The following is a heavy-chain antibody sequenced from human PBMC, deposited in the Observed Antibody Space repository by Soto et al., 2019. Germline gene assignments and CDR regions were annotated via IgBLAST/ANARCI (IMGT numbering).Heavy chain of an antibody. CDR1: GYTFTGYY. Sequence: ASVKVSYKASGYTFTGYYMHWVRQAPGQGLEWMGWINPNSGGTNYAQKFQGRDTMTRDTSISTAYMELSRLRAEDTAEYCCVRDARYVAFDIWGQGTMVIVSS. D-gene: IGHD3-16*01. V-gene: IGHV1-2*02. J-gene: IGHJ3*02. CDR2: INPNSGGT. CDR3: VRDARYVAFDI.